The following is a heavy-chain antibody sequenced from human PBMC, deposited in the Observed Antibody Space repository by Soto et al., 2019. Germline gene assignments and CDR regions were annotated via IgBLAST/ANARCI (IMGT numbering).Heavy chain of an antibody. Sequence: QAYLVESGGGVVQPGRSLRLSCAASGFSFSTFALHWVRQAPGEGLEWVALISHDGRNEKYAESVKGRFTISRDNSKNTVYMQMDSLRLEDTGVYYCARDGLPDDFRSGGYWFDPWGQVTQVTVSS. CDR1: GFSFSTFA. V-gene: IGHV3-30-3*01. J-gene: IGHJ5*02. CDR3: ARDGLPDDFRSGGYWFDP. CDR2: ISHDGRNE. D-gene: IGHD3-3*01.